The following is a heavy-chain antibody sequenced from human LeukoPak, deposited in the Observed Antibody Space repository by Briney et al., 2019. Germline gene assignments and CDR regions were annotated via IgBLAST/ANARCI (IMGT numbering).Heavy chain of an antibody. Sequence: SETLSLTCTVSGGSISSSSYYWGWIRQPPGKGLEWIGSIYYSGSTYYNPSLKSRVTISVDTSKNQFSLKLSSVTAADTAVYYCARTLGSTYYDFWSGQSSWFDPWGQGTLVTVSS. CDR2: IYYSGST. J-gene: IGHJ5*02. CDR1: GGSISSSSYY. V-gene: IGHV4-39*01. CDR3: ARTLGSTYYDFWSGQSSWFDP. D-gene: IGHD3-3*01.